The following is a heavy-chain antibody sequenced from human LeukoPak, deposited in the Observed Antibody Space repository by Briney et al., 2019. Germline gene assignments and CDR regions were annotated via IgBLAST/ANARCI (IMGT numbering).Heavy chain of an antibody. D-gene: IGHD3-22*01. V-gene: IGHV1-8*01. CDR1: GYTFTSYD. CDR2: MNPNSGNT. Sequence: SEKVSCKASGYTFTSYDINWVRQATGQGLEWMGRMNPNSGNTGYAQKFQGRVTMTRNTSISTAYMELSSLRSEDTAVYYCARVSYYYDSSGYYYVSYYYYMDVWGKGTTVTISS. CDR3: ARVSYYYDSSGYYYVSYYYYMDV. J-gene: IGHJ6*03.